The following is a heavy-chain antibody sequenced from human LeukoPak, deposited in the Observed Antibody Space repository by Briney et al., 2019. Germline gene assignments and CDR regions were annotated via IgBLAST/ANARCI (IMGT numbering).Heavy chain of an antibody. J-gene: IGHJ4*02. CDR1: GYTFTSYG. V-gene: IGHV1-18*01. CDR2: ISAYNGNT. D-gene: IGHD5-18*01. Sequence: EASVTVSCKASGYTFTSYGISWVRQAPGQGLEWMGWISAYNGNTNYAQKLQGRVTMTTDTSTSTAYMELRSLRSDDTAVYYCARDTAMAFFDYWGQGTLVTVSS. CDR3: ARDTAMAFFDY.